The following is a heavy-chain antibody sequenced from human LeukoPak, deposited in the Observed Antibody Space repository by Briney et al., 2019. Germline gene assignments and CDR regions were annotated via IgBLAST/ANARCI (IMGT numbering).Heavy chain of an antibody. Sequence: GGSLRLSCAASGSTVSSHTMNWVRQAPGKGLEWVSYISSSSSTIYYADSVKGRFTISRDNAKNSLYLQMNSLRAEDTAVYYCARGDARGFDYWGQGTLVAVSS. CDR1: GSTVSSHT. CDR2: ISSSSSTI. V-gene: IGHV3-48*01. CDR3: ARGDARGFDY. D-gene: IGHD2-2*01. J-gene: IGHJ4*02.